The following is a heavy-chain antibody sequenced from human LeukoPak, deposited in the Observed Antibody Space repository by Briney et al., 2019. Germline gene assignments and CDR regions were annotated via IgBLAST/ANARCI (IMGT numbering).Heavy chain of an antibody. CDR2: IWYDGSNK. CDR1: GFTFSSYG. Sequence: GGSLRLSCAASGFTFSSYGMHWVRQAPGKGLEWVAVIWYDGSNKYYADSVKGRFTISRDNSKNTLSLEMNSLRPEDTALYYCAREPSVSGWFIYWGQGTLVTVSS. D-gene: IGHD6-19*01. J-gene: IGHJ4*02. CDR3: AREPSVSGWFIY. V-gene: IGHV3-33*01.